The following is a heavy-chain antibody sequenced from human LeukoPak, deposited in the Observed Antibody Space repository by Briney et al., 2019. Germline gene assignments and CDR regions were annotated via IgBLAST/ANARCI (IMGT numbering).Heavy chain of an antibody. CDR3: AKGLRVRGVIGVFDFHGLDV. CDR2: ISGGGGTI. Sequence: GGSLRLSCAASGFSFISYAMSWVRQAPGKGLEWVSGISGGGGTIDYTDSVKGRFTISRDNSKDTLYLQMNSLRAEDTAVYCCAKGLRVRGVIGVFDFHGLDVWGQGTTVTVSS. V-gene: IGHV3-23*01. D-gene: IGHD3-10*01. CDR1: GFSFISYA. J-gene: IGHJ6*02.